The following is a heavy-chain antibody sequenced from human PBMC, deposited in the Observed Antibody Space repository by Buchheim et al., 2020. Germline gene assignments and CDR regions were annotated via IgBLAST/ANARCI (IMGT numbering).Heavy chain of an antibody. CDR2: ITPIFGTP. CDR1: GGTFRNYA. J-gene: IGHJ6*02. Sequence: QVQLVQSGAEVRKPGSSVKVSCKVSGGTFRNYAISWVRQAPGQGLEWMGGITPIFGTPQYAQKFQDRVTIPADESTSTADMELSSLRSEDTAVYYCSRVLDEKPTQLLSSFTMDVWGQGTT. V-gene: IGHV1-69*01. CDR3: SRVLDEKPTQLLSSFTMDV. D-gene: IGHD2-2*01.